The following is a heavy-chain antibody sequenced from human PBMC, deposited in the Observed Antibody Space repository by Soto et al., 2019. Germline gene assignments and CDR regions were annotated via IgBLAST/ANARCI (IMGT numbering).Heavy chain of an antibody. CDR1: GGSITSNW. V-gene: IGHV4-4*02. CDR3: ARHIAVSGTRGFDH. CDR2: IFHTGSA. J-gene: IGHJ4*02. D-gene: IGHD2-21*01. Sequence: QVQLQESGPGLMKPSGTLSLTCAVSGGSITSNWWSWVRQPPGKGLEWIAEIFHTGSANYNPSLLGRLTISMEKSRSHLSLTLNSVTAADEAVYYCARHIAVSGTRGFDHWGQGTLVTVSS.